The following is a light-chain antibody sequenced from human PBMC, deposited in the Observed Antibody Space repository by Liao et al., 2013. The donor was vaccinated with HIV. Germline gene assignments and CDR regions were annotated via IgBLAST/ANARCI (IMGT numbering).Light chain of an antibody. V-gene: IGLV3-1*01. J-gene: IGLJ2*01. CDR1: KLGHKY. CDR3: QTWDNSFVA. CDR2: QDD. Sequence: SYELTQPPSVSVSPGQTATISCSGDKLGHKYVCWYQQRPGQSPVLVMYQDDKRPSGIPERFSASNSGDTATLTISGTLPSDEAEYFCQTWDNSFVAFGGGTRLTVL.